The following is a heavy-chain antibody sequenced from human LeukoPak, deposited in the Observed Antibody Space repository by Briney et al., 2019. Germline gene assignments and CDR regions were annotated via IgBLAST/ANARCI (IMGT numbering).Heavy chain of an antibody. V-gene: IGHV4-59*01. CDR2: IYYSGST. J-gene: IGHJ6*02. D-gene: IGHD5-12*01. Sequence: PSETLSLTCTVSGGSISSYYWSWIRQPPGKGLEWIGYIYYSGSTNYNPSLKSRVTISVGTSKNQFSLKLSSVTAADTAVYYCARDSGPAGYYYYGMDVWGQGTTVTVSS. CDR3: ARDSGPAGYYYYGMDV. CDR1: GGSISSYY.